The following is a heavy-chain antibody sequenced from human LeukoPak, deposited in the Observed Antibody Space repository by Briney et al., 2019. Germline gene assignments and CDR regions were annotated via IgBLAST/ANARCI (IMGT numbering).Heavy chain of an antibody. J-gene: IGHJ5*02. Sequence: GASVKVSCKASGYTFTSYAMHWVRQAPGQRLEWMGWINAGNGNTKYSQKFQGRVTITKDTSASTAYMELSSLGSEDTAVYYCARVARYYGSGSWFDPWGQGTLVTVSS. CDR2: INAGNGNT. CDR1: GYTFTSYA. V-gene: IGHV1-3*01. D-gene: IGHD3-10*01. CDR3: ARVARYYGSGSWFDP.